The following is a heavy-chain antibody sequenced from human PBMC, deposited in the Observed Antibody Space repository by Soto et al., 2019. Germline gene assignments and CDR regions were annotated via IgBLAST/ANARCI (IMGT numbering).Heavy chain of an antibody. CDR3: ARGRSPRVENYLFYY. D-gene: IGHD1-7*01. CDR2: IYYSGST. CDR1: GGSISSGGYY. Sequence: SETLSLTCTVSGGSISSGGYYWSWIRQHPGKGLEWIGYIYYSGSTYYNPSLKSRVTISVDTSKNQFSLKLSSVTAADTAVYYFARGRSPRVENYLFYYWGQGTLVTVSS. J-gene: IGHJ4*02. V-gene: IGHV4-31*03.